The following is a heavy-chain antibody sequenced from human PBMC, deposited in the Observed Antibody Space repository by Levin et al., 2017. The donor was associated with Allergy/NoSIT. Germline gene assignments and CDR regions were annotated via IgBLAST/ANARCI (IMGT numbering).Heavy chain of an antibody. CDR1: GGSISSSSYY. V-gene: IGHV4-39*01. J-gene: IGHJ1*01. Sequence: ESLKISCTVSGGSISSSSYYWGWIRQPPGKGLEWIGNIFYSGSTYYNPSLKSRVTISVDTSKNQFSLKLSSVTAADTAVYYCAREVYSSSRYFQHWGQGTLVTVSS. D-gene: IGHD6-6*01. CDR2: IFYSGST. CDR3: AREVYSSSRYFQH.